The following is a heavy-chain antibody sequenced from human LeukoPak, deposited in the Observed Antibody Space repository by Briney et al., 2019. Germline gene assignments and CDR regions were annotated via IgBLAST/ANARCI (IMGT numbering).Heavy chain of an antibody. J-gene: IGHJ6*01. CDR1: GGSISSYH. V-gene: IGHV4-59*01. CDR3: ARDYDDYGMDV. Sequence: SETLSLACNVSGGSISSYHWNWIRQPPGKGLEWIGHIYDSGSTNYNPSLKSRVTISVDRSKNQLSLRLRSVTAADTAEYYCARDYDDYGMDVWGQGTTVTVSS. CDR2: IYDSGST.